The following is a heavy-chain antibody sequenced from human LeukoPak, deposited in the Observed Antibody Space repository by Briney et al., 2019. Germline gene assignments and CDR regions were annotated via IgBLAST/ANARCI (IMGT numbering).Heavy chain of an antibody. Sequence: GGSLTLSCAASLFTFNNYSMNGVRPAPGQGLEWVSSISGGGETTYYADSAKGRFTISRDNSQNTLNLQMNSLRAQDTAVYYCARDYDDYVGYFFFDYWGQGTLVTVSS. CDR3: ARDYDDYVGYFFFDY. CDR1: LFTFNNYS. V-gene: IGHV3-23*01. J-gene: IGHJ4*02. D-gene: IGHD4-17*01. CDR2: ISGGGETT.